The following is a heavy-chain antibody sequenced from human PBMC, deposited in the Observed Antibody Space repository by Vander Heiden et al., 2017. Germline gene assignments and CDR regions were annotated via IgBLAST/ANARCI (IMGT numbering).Heavy chain of an antibody. J-gene: IGHJ5*01. CDR3: AKEGLWYGGNWFDP. CDR1: GLNFRYYA. V-gene: IGHV3-23*04. Sequence: EVQLVESGGGLVQPGGSLRVSCDASGLNFRYYAMTWVRQAPGKGLEWVSTISGSGNDADYAGSVKGRFIISRDNSKNTLYLQMNSLRAGDTALYYCAKEGLWYGGNWFDPWGQGTLVTVSS. D-gene: IGHD3-10*01. CDR2: ISGSGNDA.